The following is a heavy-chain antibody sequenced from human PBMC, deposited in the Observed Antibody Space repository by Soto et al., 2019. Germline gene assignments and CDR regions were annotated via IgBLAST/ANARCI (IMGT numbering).Heavy chain of an antibody. D-gene: IGHD3-10*01. V-gene: IGHV3-23*01. Sequence: EGTRRRPGASSAFSSSTHALTRLRQDPWTGMICVSTICASGDSESYANSVKGRFTISRDNSRDTLFLQMSGLRAEDTAVFFCAKDLLPRNPRYGDYFGMGVWGQGTTVTVAA. CDR2: ICASGDSE. J-gene: IGHJ6*01. CDR1: AFSSSTHA. CDR3: AKDLLPRNPRYGDYFGMGV.